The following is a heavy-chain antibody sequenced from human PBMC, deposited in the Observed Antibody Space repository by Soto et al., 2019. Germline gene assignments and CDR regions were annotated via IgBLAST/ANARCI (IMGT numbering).Heavy chain of an antibody. Sequence: PGGSLRLSCAASGFTFSSYGMHWVRQAPGKGLEWVAVIWYDGSNKYYADSVKGRFTISRDNSKNTLYLQMNSLRAEDTAVYYCARDSEAAAGTNWFDPWGQGTLVTVSS. J-gene: IGHJ5*02. CDR2: IWYDGSNK. CDR1: GFTFSSYG. D-gene: IGHD6-13*01. V-gene: IGHV3-33*01. CDR3: ARDSEAAAGTNWFDP.